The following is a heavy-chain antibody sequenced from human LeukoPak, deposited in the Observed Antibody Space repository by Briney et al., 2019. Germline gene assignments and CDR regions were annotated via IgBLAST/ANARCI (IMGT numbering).Heavy chain of an antibody. CDR1: GFTFSSYA. Sequence: GGSLGLSCAASGFTFSSYAMTWVRQAPGKGLEWVSAISGSGGSTYYADSVKGRFTISRDNSKNTLYLQMNSLRAEDTAVYYCAKDRGVPAKLGGSCPDYWGQGTLVTVSS. D-gene: IGHD2-15*01. V-gene: IGHV3-23*01. J-gene: IGHJ4*02. CDR2: ISGSGGST. CDR3: AKDRGVPAKLGGSCPDY.